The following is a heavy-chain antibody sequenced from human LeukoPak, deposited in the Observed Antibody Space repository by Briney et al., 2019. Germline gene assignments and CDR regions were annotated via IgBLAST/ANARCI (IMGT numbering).Heavy chain of an antibody. V-gene: IGHV3-33*01. D-gene: IGHD3-10*01. Sequence: GRSLRLSCAGSGFTFSSYGMHWVRQAPGKGLEWGAVIWADGTHEDYIDSVKGRFTISRDNSKNTLYLQMNSLRADDTAVYYCAINHYGSNSDIFDIWGQGTMVTVSS. J-gene: IGHJ3*02. CDR3: AINHYGSNSDIFDI. CDR1: GFTFSSYG. CDR2: IWADGTHE.